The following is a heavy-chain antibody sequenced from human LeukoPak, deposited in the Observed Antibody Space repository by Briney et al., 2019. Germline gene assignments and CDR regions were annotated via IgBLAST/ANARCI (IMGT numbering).Heavy chain of an antibody. CDR2: ISSNGGST. V-gene: IGHV3-64*01. Sequence: PGGSLRLSCAASGFTFSSYAMHWVRQAPGKGLEYVSAISSNGGSTYYANSVKGRFTISRDNSKNTLYLQMDSLRAEDMAVYYCARHSSGWYDGAFDIWGQGTMVTVSS. CDR1: GFTFSSYA. J-gene: IGHJ3*02. D-gene: IGHD6-19*01. CDR3: ARHSSGWYDGAFDI.